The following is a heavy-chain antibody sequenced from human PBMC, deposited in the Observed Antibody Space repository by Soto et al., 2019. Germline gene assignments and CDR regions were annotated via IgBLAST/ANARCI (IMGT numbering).Heavy chain of an antibody. Sequence: EVQLVESGGGLVQPGGSLRLSCAASGFSFSDCWMTWVRQAPGKGLEWVANIKQDGSERYYVDSVKGRFTVSRDNAKESMYLQMNSLSPEDTAVYYCATDVDTAMAWFEGDAFDIWGQGTMVTVSS. J-gene: IGHJ3*02. V-gene: IGHV3-7*03. CDR3: ATDVDTAMAWFEGDAFDI. D-gene: IGHD5-18*01. CDR1: GFSFSDCW. CDR2: IKQDGSER.